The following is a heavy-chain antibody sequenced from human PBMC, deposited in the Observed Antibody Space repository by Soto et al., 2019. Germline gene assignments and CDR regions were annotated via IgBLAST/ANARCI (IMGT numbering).Heavy chain of an antibody. CDR2: VYYTGRT. D-gene: IGHD6-6*01. CDR3: ARSIAVPSDHIDH. V-gene: IGHV4-59*01. CDR1: GGSMSGYY. Sequence: QVQLQESGPGLVKPSETLSLTCRVSGGSMSGYYWSWVRLAPGKGLEWIGYVYYTGRTNYNPSRHSRVSITVDTSNKHFSLSLSLVTAADKAVYFCARSIAVPSDHIDHWGQGIRVTISS. J-gene: IGHJ4*02.